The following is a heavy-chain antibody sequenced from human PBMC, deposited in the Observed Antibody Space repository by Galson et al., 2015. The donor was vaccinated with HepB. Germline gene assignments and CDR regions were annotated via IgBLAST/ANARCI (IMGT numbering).Heavy chain of an antibody. J-gene: IGHJ6*02. V-gene: IGHV1-69*06. CDR1: GGTFSSYA. D-gene: IGHD2-15*01. Sequence: SVKVSCKASGGTFSSYAISWVRQAPGQGLEWMGGIIPIFGTANYAQKFQGRVTITADKSTSTAYMELSSLRSEDTAVYYCARGGDSGYCSGGSCYGMDVWGQGTTVTVSS. CDR2: IIPIFGTA. CDR3: ARGGDSGYCSGGSCYGMDV.